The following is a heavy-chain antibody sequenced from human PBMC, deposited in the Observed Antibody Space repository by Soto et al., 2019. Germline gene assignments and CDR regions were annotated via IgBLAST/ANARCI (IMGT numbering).Heavy chain of an antibody. CDR1: GRTSPPYN. CDR3: ARGWGYDSNDYYYAY. D-gene: IGHD3-22*01. J-gene: IGHJ4*02. Sequence: QVQLVQSGAEVTKPGASVKISCKTSGRTSPPYNVHWVRQAPGQGLEWMGGIIPIFGTANHAQKFQGRVTIIVDESTSTVYMELSSLRSEDTAMYYCARGWGYDSNDYYYAYWGQGTLVIVSS. CDR2: IIPIFGTA. V-gene: IGHV1-69*01.